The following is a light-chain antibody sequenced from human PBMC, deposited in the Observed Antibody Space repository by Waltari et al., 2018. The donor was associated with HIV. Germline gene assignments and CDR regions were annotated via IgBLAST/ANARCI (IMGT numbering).Light chain of an antibody. CDR1: QSVSSY. V-gene: IGKV3-20*01. Sequence: EIVLTQSPATLSLSPGERATLSCRASQSVSSYLAWYQQKPGQAPRVLIYGASSRATGIPDRFSGSGSGTDFTLTLNRLEPEDFAVYYCQQYGSSPKTFGQGTRVEIK. CDR3: QQYGSSPKT. CDR2: GAS. J-gene: IGKJ1*01.